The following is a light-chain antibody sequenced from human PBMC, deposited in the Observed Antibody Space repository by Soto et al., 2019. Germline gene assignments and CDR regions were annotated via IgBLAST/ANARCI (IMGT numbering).Light chain of an antibody. Sequence: DIVVTQSPDSLAASLGERATINCKSSQSVLYSSDNNNYLAWYQQKPGQPPKLLIYWASTRESGVPDRFSGSGSGTDFTLTISSLQAEDVAVYYCQQHYDIPWTFGQGTKVEI. CDR3: QQHYDIPWT. V-gene: IGKV4-1*01. J-gene: IGKJ1*01. CDR1: QSVLYSSDNNNY. CDR2: WAS.